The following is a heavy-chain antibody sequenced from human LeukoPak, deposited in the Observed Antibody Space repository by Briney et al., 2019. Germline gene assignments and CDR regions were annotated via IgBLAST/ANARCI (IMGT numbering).Heavy chain of an antibody. V-gene: IGHV1-8*01. Sequence: ASVKVSCKASGYTFTSYDINWVRQATGQGLEWMGWMNPNSGNTGYAQKFKGRVTMTRNTSISTAYMELSSLRSEDTAVYYCARGPPIATSYYYYYMDVWGKGTTVTVSS. J-gene: IGHJ6*03. CDR3: ARGPPIATSYYYYYMDV. CDR1: GYTFTSYD. CDR2: MNPNSGNT. D-gene: IGHD6-13*01.